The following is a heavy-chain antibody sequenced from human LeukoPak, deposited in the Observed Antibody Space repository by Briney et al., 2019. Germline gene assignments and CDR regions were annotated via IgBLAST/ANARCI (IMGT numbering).Heavy chain of an antibody. J-gene: IGHJ4*02. V-gene: IGHV3-30*02. Sequence: PGGSLRLSCAASGFTFSSYGMHWVRQAPGKGLEWVAFIRYDGSNKYYADSVKGRFTISRDNAKNSLYLQMNSLRAEDTAVYYCAKGSYPTPQYFDYWGQGTLVTVSS. CDR3: AKGSYPTPQYFDY. CDR1: GFTFSSYG. CDR2: IRYDGSNK. D-gene: IGHD1-26*01.